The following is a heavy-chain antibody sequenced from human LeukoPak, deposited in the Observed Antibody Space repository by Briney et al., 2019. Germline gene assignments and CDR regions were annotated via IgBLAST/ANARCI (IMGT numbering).Heavy chain of an antibody. J-gene: IGHJ4*02. CDR2: IYYSGST. V-gene: IGHV4-31*11. Sequence: SQTLSLTCAVSGGSISSGGYSWSWIRQHPGKGLEWIGYIYYSGSTYYNPSLKSRVTISVDTSKNQFSLKLSSVTAADTAVYYCARDSSSYSSGWYGFDYWGQGTLVTVSS. CDR1: GGSISSGGYS. CDR3: ARDSSSYSSGWYGFDY. D-gene: IGHD6-19*01.